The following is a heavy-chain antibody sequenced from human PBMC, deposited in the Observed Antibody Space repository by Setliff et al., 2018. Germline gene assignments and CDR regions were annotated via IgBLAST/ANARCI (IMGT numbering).Heavy chain of an antibody. J-gene: IGHJ6*03. CDR3: AKCGGDHCCPLYSYRYMDA. CDR2: ISSGSGTYT. CDR1: GFTFSDHY. V-gene: IGHV3-11*03. D-gene: IGHD2-21*02. Sequence: PGESLKISCAASGFTFSDHYMSWIRQAPGKGLEWVSDISSGSGTYTNYADSVKGRFTIARDNFKKTLYHQMNSLRVEDTAVYYCAKCGGDHCCPLYSYRYMDAWGKGTSVTVSS.